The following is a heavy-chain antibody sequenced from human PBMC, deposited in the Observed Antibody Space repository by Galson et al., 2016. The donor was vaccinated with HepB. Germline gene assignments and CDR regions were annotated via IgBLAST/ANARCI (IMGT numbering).Heavy chain of an antibody. Sequence: SLRLSCAASGFTFSNYMLNWVRQAPGKGLEWVSAIGGSGGDTYYPDSVRGRFTISRDNSKNTLYVQMNSLRAADTAVYYCAKEEGIAAGVTGWGQGTLVIVSS. CDR3: AKEEGIAAGVTG. V-gene: IGHV3-23*01. D-gene: IGHD6-13*01. CDR1: GFTFSNYM. CDR2: IGGSGGDT. J-gene: IGHJ1*01.